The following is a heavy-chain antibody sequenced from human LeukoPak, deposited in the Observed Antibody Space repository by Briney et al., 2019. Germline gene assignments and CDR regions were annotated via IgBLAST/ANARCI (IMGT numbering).Heavy chain of an antibody. CDR2: IIPIFGTA. Sequence: ASVKVSCKASGYTFTSYYMHWVRQAPGQGLEWMGGIIPIFGTANYAQKFQGRVTITADESTSTAYMELSSLRSEDTAVYYCARDLRGSSWYPGLFWGQGTLVTVSS. CDR3: ARDLRGSSWYPGLF. J-gene: IGHJ4*02. D-gene: IGHD6-13*01. V-gene: IGHV1-69*13. CDR1: GYTFTSYY.